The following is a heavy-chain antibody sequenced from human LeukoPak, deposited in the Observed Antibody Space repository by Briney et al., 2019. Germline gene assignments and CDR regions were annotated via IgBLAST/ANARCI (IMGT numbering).Heavy chain of an antibody. V-gene: IGHV3-23*01. CDR3: AKARPPVLRFLEWPSFDY. D-gene: IGHD3-3*01. Sequence: GGSLRLSCAASGFTFSSYAMSWVRQAPGKGLEWVSGISGSGASTYYADSVKGRFTISRDNSKNTLYLQMNSLRAEDTAVYYCAKARPPVLRFLEWPSFDYWGQGTLVTVSS. CDR1: GFTFSSYA. CDR2: ISGSGAST. J-gene: IGHJ4*02.